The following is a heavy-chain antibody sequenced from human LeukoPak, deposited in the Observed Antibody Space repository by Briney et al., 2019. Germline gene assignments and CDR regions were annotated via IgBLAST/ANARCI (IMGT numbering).Heavy chain of an antibody. CDR1: GYTFTSYY. J-gene: IGHJ4*02. Sequence: ASVKVSCMASGYTFTSYYMHWVRQAPGQGVEWMGIINLSGGSTSYAQKFQGRVTMTRDTSTSTVYMELSSLRSEDTAVYYCASGSYDILTGYYGHFDYWGQGTLVTVSS. CDR3: ASGSYDILTGYYGHFDY. D-gene: IGHD3-9*01. CDR2: INLSGGST. V-gene: IGHV1-46*01.